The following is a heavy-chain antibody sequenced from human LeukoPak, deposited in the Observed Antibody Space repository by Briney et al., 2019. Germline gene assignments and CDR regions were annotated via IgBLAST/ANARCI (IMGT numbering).Heavy chain of an antibody. Sequence: GGSLRLSCAASGFTFSSYGMHWVRQAPGKGLEWVANIKQDGSEKYYVDSVKGRFTISRDNAKNSLYLQMNSLRAEDTAVYYCARAPAKHQIQLWPPNRLRKNSYYYMDVWGKGTTVTVSS. V-gene: IGHV3-7*01. D-gene: IGHD5-18*01. CDR1: GFTFSSYG. CDR3: ARAPAKHQIQLWPPNRLRKNSYYYMDV. J-gene: IGHJ6*03. CDR2: IKQDGSEK.